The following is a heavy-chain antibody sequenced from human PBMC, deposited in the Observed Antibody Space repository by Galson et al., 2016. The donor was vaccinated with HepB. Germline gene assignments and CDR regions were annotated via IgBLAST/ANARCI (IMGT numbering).Heavy chain of an antibody. D-gene: IGHD1-26*01. CDR1: GYTFTGYY. CDR3: APEWAPSGYYFGY. J-gene: IGHJ4*02. V-gene: IGHV1-2*02. Sequence: SVKVSCKASGYTFTGYYMHWVRQAPGQGLEWMGWINPNSGGTNFAQRFLGRVTMTRDTSISTAYMELSRLRSDDTAVYYCAPEWAPSGYYFGYWGQGTLVTVSS. CDR2: INPNSGGT.